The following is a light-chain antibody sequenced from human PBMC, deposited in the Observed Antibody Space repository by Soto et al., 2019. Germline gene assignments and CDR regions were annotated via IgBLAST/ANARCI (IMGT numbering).Light chain of an antibody. CDR3: QTWGTGPWV. CDR2: LNSDGSH. J-gene: IGLJ3*02. CDR1: SGHSSYA. Sequence: QAVVTQSPSASASLGASVKLTCTLSSGHSSYAIAWHQQQPEKGPRDLMKLNSDGSHSKGDGIPDRFSGSSSGAERYLTISGLQYEDEAYYYCQTWGTGPWVFGGGTKLTVL. V-gene: IGLV4-69*01.